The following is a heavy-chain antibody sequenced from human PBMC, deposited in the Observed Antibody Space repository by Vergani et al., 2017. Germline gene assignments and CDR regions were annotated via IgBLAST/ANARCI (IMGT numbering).Heavy chain of an antibody. Sequence: QVTLRESGPALVKPTQTLTLTCTFSGFSLSTSGMCVSWIRQPPGKALEWLALIDWDDDKYYSTSLKTRLTISKDTSKNQVFLTMTNMNPVDTATYYCARAYYGHPSVLWFDPWGQGTLVTVSS. J-gene: IGHJ5*02. D-gene: IGHD3-10*01. V-gene: IGHV2-70*01. CDR2: IDWDDDK. CDR3: ARAYYGHPSVLWFDP. CDR1: GFSLSTSGMC.